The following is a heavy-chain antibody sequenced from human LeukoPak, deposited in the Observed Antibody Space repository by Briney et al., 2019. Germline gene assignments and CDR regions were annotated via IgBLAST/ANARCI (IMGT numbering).Heavy chain of an antibody. Sequence: PGGSLRLSCAASGFTFSDYYMSWIRQAPGKGLEWVSYISSSGSTIYYADSVKGRFTISRDNSKNTLYLQMNSLRAEDTAVYYCAKDRVKYYYDSSGYYYGHSFDYWGQGTLVTVSS. CDR3: AKDRVKYYYDSSGYYYGHSFDY. V-gene: IGHV3-11*01. D-gene: IGHD3-22*01. CDR2: ISSSGSTI. J-gene: IGHJ4*02. CDR1: GFTFSDYY.